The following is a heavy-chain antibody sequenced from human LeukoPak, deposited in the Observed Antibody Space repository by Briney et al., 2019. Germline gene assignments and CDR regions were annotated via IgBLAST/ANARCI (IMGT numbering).Heavy chain of an antibody. J-gene: IGHJ5*02. D-gene: IGHD3-22*01. CDR3: ARGVDLYYYDSSGSLWFDP. CDR2: IYYSGST. V-gene: IGHV4-59*01. CDR1: GGSISSYY. Sequence: KPSETLSLTCTVSGGSISSYYWSWIRQPPGKGLEWIGYIYYSGSTDYNPSLKSRVTISVDTSKNQFSLKLSSVTAADTAVYYCARGVDLYYYDSSGSLWFDPWGEGTLVTVSP.